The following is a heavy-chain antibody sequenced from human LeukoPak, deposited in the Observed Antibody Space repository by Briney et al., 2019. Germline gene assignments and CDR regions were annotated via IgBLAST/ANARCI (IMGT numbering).Heavy chain of an antibody. CDR3: ARQGIVATSYYFDY. D-gene: IGHD5-12*01. CDR2: IYYSGST. CDR1: GGSISSSSYY. Sequence: SETLSLTCTVSGGSISSSSYYWGWIRQPPGKGLEWIGSIYYSGSTNYNPSLKSRVTISVDTSKNQFSLKLSSVTAADTAVYYCARQGIVATSYYFDYWGQGTLVTVSS. V-gene: IGHV4-39*01. J-gene: IGHJ4*02.